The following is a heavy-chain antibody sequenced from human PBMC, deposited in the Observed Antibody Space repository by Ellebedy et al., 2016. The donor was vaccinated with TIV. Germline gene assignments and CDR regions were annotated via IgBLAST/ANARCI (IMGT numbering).Heavy chain of an antibody. J-gene: IGHJ6*03. Sequence: SETLSLXCTVSGDSISSSGDYWVWIRQPPGKGLEWIGTISNRDRTDYNPSLKSRVFILVDASKNQFFLKLTSVTAADTVVYYCATFNQYYTYLGVWGKGTTVTVSS. CDR2: ISNRDRT. CDR1: GDSISSSGDY. CDR3: ATFNQYYTYLGV. V-gene: IGHV4-39*01. D-gene: IGHD1-14*01.